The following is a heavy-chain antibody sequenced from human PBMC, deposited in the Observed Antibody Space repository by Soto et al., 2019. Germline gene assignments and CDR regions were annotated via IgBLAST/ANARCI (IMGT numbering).Heavy chain of an antibody. J-gene: IGHJ4*02. CDR2: LGYDGSNK. D-gene: IGHD3-3*01. Sequence: GGSLRLSCAASGFTFSTCVMHRVRPAPGKGLERVAVLGYDGSNKFYADSVKGRFTISRDNSKNTLYLQMNRLRAEDTAVYYCANGAYYDFWSGPTEDYWGQGTLVTVSS. CDR1: GFTFSTCV. CDR3: ANGAYYDFWSGPTEDY. V-gene: IGHV3-30*18.